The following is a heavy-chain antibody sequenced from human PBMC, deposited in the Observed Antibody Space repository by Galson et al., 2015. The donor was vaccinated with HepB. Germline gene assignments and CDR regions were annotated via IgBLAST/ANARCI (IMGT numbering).Heavy chain of an antibody. CDR3: AIRSSGVYTGEYYFDN. J-gene: IGHJ3*02. V-gene: IGHV3-23*01. CDR1: GFTVSGYA. Sequence: SLRLSCAASGFTVSGYAMSWVRQAPGKGLEWVSAISGSGGSTYYADSVKGRFTISRDTSKNTLYLQINSLRAEDTAVYYCAIRSSGVYTGEYYFDNWGQGTMVTVSS. CDR2: ISGSGGST. D-gene: IGHD6-19*01.